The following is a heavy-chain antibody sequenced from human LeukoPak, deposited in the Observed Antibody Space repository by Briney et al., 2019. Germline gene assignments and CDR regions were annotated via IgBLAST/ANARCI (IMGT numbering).Heavy chain of an antibody. D-gene: IGHD2-15*01. CDR2: IYTSGST. V-gene: IGHV4-4*07. J-gene: IGHJ3*02. Sequence: SETLSLTCTVSGGSFSSYYWSWIRQPAGKGLEWIGRIYTSGSTNYNPSLKSRVTMSVDTSKNQFSLTLSSVTAADTAVYYCARVSVVVTAFDIWGQGTMVTVSS. CDR1: GGSFSSYY. CDR3: ARVSVVVTAFDI.